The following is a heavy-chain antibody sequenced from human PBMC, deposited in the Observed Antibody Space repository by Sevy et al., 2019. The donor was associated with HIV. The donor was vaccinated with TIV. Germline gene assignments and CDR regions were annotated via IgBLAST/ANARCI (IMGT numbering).Heavy chain of an antibody. CDR3: ARIATGHTFGLPDF. Sequence: GGSLRLSCAASGFTFNRYWMHWVRQAPGKGPVWLARIDGDGSATTYTDSVKGRFTISRDNAQYTLYLQMNSLRTEDTAIYYCARIATGHTFGLPDFWGQGTLVTVSS. J-gene: IGHJ4*02. V-gene: IGHV3-74*01. CDR1: GFTFNRYW. CDR2: IDGDGSAT. D-gene: IGHD1-1*01.